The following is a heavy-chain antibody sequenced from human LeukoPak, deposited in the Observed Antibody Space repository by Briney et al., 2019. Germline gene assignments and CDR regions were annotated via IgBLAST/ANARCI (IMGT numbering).Heavy chain of an antibody. CDR3: ARWWVGTQEGYSCGYYYYYGMDV. J-gene: IGHJ6*02. Sequence: GGSLRPSCAASGFTFSSYWMSWVRQAPGKGLEWVANIKQDGSEKYYVDSVKGRFTISRDNAKNSLYLQMNSLRAEDTAVYYCARWWVGTQEGYSCGYYYYYGMDVWGQGTTVTVSS. CDR1: GFTFSSYW. V-gene: IGHV3-7*04. D-gene: IGHD5-18*01. CDR2: IKQDGSEK.